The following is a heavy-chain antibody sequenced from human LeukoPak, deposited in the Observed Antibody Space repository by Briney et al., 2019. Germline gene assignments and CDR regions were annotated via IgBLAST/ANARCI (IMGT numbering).Heavy chain of an antibody. CDR1: GGSISSSNYY. CDR3: ASGAYSAPYYDAFDI. D-gene: IGHD2-21*01. V-gene: IGHV4-39*07. CDR2: IYYSGST. J-gene: IGHJ3*02. Sequence: PSETLSLTCTVSGGSISSSNYYWGWIRQPPGKGLEWIGSIYYSGSTYYNPSLKSRVTISVDTSKNQFSLKLSSVTAADTAVYYCASGAYSAPYYDAFDIWGQGTMVTVSS.